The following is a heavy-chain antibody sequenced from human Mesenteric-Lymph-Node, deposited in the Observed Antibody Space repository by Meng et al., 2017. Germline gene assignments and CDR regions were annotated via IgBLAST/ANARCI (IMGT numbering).Heavy chain of an antibody. J-gene: IGHJ4*02. CDR1: GGFISTFD. CDR2: NHYSGST. D-gene: IGHD3-16*02. V-gene: IGHV4-59*08. CDR3: ARHQNGGTYPLDY. Sequence: VPLPASGPTLVEPLEPLSCTFAGAGGFISTFDWSWIRQPPGKGLEWIGNNHYSGSTNHNPSLASRVTISVDSSKNQFSLKLSSVTAADTAVYYCARHQNGGTYPLDYWGQGTLVTVSS.